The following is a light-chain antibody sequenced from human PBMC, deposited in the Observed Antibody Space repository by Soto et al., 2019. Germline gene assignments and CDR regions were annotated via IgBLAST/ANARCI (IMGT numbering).Light chain of an antibody. CDR1: QSVNIH. V-gene: IGKV3-11*01. CDR2: DAS. J-gene: IGKJ1*01. Sequence: EIVMTQSPATLSVSPGERATLSCRASQSVNIHLAWYQQKPGQAPRLLIYDASNRATGIPARFSGSGSGTDFTLTISSLEPEDFAVYYCQQRSNWPPWTFGQGTKVDIK. CDR3: QQRSNWPPWT.